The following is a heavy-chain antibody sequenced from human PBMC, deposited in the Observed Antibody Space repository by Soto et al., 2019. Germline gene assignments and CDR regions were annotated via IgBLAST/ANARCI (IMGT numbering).Heavy chain of an antibody. CDR3: ATAYSDLLQQGNYYYGMDV. J-gene: IGHJ6*02. Sequence: AASVKVSCKVSGYTLTELSMHWVRQAPGKGLEWVGTFDPEDAETMYAQKFQGRVTMTEDTSTDTAYMDLSSLRSEDTAVYYCATAYSDLLQQGNYYYGMDVWGQGTTVTVSS. CDR1: GYTLTELS. V-gene: IGHV1-24*01. D-gene: IGHD1-26*01. CDR2: FDPEDAET.